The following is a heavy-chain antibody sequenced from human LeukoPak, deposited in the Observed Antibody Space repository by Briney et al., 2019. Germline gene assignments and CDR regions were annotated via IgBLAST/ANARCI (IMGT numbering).Heavy chain of an antibody. CDR3: ARGVSDWDWYFDL. J-gene: IGHJ2*01. V-gene: IGHV4-59*01. D-gene: IGHD3-9*01. CDR2: IYYSGST. CDR1: GGSISSYY. Sequence: SETLSLTCTVSGGSISSYYWSWIRQPPGKGLEWIGYIYYSGSTNYNPSLKSRVTISVDTSKNQFSLKLSSMTAADTAVYYCARGVSDWDWYFDLWGRGTLVTVSS.